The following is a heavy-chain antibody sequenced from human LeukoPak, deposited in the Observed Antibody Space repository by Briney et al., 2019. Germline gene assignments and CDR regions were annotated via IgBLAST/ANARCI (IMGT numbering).Heavy chain of an antibody. CDR1: GYTFTGYY. CDR3: ARVVAVAGNRRVWDYYYYGMDV. J-gene: IGHJ6*02. V-gene: IGHV1-2*02. D-gene: IGHD6-19*01. Sequence: GASLKVSCKASGYTFTGYYMHWVRQAPGQGLEWMGWINPNSGGTKYAQKFQGRVTMTRDTSISTAYMELSRLRSDDTAVYYCARVVAVAGNRRVWDYYYYGMDVWGQGTTVTVSS. CDR2: INPNSGGT.